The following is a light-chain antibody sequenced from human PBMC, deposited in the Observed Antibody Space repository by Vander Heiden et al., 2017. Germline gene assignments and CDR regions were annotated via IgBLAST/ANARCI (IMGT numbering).Light chain of an antibody. CDR1: QSVSSSY. V-gene: IGKV3-20*01. Sequence: DIVFTQSPGTLSLSPGERATLYCRASQSVSSSYLARYQQKPGQAPRLLIYGASSRATGIPDRFSGSGSGTDFTLTISRLAPEDFAVYYCQQYGRSPPLFTFGPGTKVDIK. CDR3: QQYGRSPPLFT. J-gene: IGKJ3*01. CDR2: GAS.